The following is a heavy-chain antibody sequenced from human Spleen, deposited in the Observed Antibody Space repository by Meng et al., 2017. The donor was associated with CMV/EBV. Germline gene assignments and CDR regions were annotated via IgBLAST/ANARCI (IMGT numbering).Heavy chain of an antibody. CDR1: GYTFTAYY. J-gene: IGHJ5*02. CDR3: AKEGRLRLSSKRANSWVDP. V-gene: IGHV1-2*02. D-gene: IGHD6-25*01. Sequence: SVKVSCKASGYTFTAYYIHWVRQTPGPGLEWVGWINPNSGDTNFAQKFQGRVTMTRDTSISTAYMELSRLTSDDTAVYYCAKEGRLRLSSKRANSWVDPWGQGTLVTVSS. CDR2: INPNSGDT.